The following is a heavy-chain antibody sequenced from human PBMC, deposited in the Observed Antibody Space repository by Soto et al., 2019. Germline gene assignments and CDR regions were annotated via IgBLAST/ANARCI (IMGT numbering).Heavy chain of an antibody. CDR2: IDWDDDK. CDR3: ARMGTSYYYYALDV. J-gene: IGHJ6*02. Sequence: SGPTLVNPTQTLTLTCTFSGSSLSTSGMRVSWIRQSPGKALEWLARIDWDDDKFYSTSLKTRLTVPKDTSKNQVVLTMTNMDPVDTGTYYCARMGTSYYYYALDVWGQGTTVTVSS. D-gene: IGHD1-1*01. V-gene: IGHV2-70*04. CDR1: GSSLSTSGMR.